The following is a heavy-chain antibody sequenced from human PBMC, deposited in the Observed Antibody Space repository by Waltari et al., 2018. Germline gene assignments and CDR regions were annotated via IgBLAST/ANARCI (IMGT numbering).Heavy chain of an antibody. V-gene: IGHV3-7*01. CDR1: GLTLRSYW. J-gene: IGHJ3*02. D-gene: IGHD3-22*01. CDR3: ARDQWFAFDI. CDR2: IKKDGSEE. Sequence: EVQLVVSGGGLVQPGWSLRLSCAASGLTLRSYWMSWVRQAPGKGLEWVANIKKDGSEEYYVDSVRGRFTISRDNAKNSLYLQMNSLRPEDTAVYYCARDQWFAFDIWGQGTMVTVSS.